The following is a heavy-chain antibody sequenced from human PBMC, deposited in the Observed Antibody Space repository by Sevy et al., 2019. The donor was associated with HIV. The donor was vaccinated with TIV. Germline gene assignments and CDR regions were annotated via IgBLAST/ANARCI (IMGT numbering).Heavy chain of an antibody. V-gene: IGHV3-23*01. CDR1: GFTFSTYA. J-gene: IGHJ4*02. D-gene: IGHD6-13*01. CDR3: AKDRRTSWGRFDC. Sequence: GGSLRLSCAASGFTFSTYAMNWVRQAPGKGLEWVSAISGVDASTYYADSVKGRFTISRDNSRNTLYLQMSNLSADDTAVYYCAKDRRTSWGRFDCWGQGTLVTVSS. CDR2: ISGVDAST.